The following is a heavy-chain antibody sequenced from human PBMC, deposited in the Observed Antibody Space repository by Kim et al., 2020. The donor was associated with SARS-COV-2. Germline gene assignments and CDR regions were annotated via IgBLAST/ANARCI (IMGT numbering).Heavy chain of an antibody. J-gene: IGHJ6*02. V-gene: IGHV3-33*01. Sequence: GGSLRLSCAASGFTFSSYGMHWVRQAPGKGLEWVAVIWYDGSNKYYADSVKGRFTISRDNSKNTLYLQMNSLRAEDTAVYYCAREEGDSSSWYSYYYYYGMDVWGQGTTVTVSS. CDR2: IWYDGSNK. D-gene: IGHD6-13*01. CDR3: AREEGDSSSWYSYYYYYGMDV. CDR1: GFTFSSYG.